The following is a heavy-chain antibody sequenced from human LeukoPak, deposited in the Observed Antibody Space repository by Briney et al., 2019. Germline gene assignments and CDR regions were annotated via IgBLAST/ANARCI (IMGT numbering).Heavy chain of an antibody. J-gene: IGHJ4*01. CDR1: GASIGGASY. CDR2: IYYTGST. CDR3: ARQRGYDSSGTGSFDS. V-gene: IGHV4-31*03. Sequence: SQTLSLTCTVSGASIGGASYWTWIRQVPGKDLEWIGYIYYTGSTYCSPSLESRLTLSVDTSANQFSLRLTSVTAADTAVYYCARQRGYDSSGTGSFDSWGSGLLVTVSS. D-gene: IGHD3-22*01.